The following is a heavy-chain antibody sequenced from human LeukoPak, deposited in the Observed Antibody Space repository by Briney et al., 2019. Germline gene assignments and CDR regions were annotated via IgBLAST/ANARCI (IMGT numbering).Heavy chain of an antibody. CDR2: IYYGGST. Sequence: SETLSLTCTVSGGSISSYYWSWIRQPPGKGLEWIGYIYYGGSTNYNPSLKSRVTISVDTSKNQFSLKLSCVTAADTAVYYCARSGYYYDSSGHFLRWGQGTLVTVSS. CDR3: ARSGYYYDSSGHFLR. V-gene: IGHV4-59*01. CDR1: GGSISSYY. J-gene: IGHJ4*02. D-gene: IGHD3-22*01.